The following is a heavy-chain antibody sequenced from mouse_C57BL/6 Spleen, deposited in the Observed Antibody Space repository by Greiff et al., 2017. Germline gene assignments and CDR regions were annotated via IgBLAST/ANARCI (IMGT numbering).Heavy chain of an antibody. V-gene: IGHV1-61*01. D-gene: IGHD3-2*01. J-gene: IGHJ2*01. CDR2: IYPSDSET. CDR3: AREGQLGLVGYFDY. CDR1: GYTFTSYW. Sequence: QVQLKQPGAELVRPGSSVKLSCKASGYTFTSYWMDWVKQRPGQGLEWIGNIYPSDSETHYNQKFKDKATLTVDKSSSTAYMQLSSLTSEDSAVYYCAREGQLGLVGYFDYWGQGTTLTVSS.